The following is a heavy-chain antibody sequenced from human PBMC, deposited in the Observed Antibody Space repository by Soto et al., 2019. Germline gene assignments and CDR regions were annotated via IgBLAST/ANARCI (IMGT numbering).Heavy chain of an antibody. D-gene: IGHD1-26*01. CDR3: AKVPVGATGRFDY. CDR1: GFTFSNYA. CDR2: ISGSGGST. V-gene: IGHV3-23*01. Sequence: VGSLRLSCAGSGFTFSNYAMSWVRQAPGKGLAWVSAISGSGGSTFYADSVKGRFTISRDNSKNTLYLQMNSLRAEDTALYYCAKVPVGATGRFDYWGQGTLVTVSS. J-gene: IGHJ4*02.